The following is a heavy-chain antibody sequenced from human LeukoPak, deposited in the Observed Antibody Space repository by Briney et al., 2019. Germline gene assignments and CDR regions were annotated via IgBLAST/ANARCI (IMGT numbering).Heavy chain of an antibody. Sequence: GESLRISCKGSGYSFTSYWIGWVRQMPGKGLEWMGIIYPGDSDTRYSPSFQGQVTISADKSISTAYLQWSSLKASDTAMYYCARDLAYCGGDCYSAGGYYYYGMDVWGQGTTVTVSS. CDR2: IYPGDSDT. CDR1: GYSFTSYW. D-gene: IGHD2-21*02. V-gene: IGHV5-51*01. J-gene: IGHJ6*02. CDR3: ARDLAYCGGDCYSAGGYYYYGMDV.